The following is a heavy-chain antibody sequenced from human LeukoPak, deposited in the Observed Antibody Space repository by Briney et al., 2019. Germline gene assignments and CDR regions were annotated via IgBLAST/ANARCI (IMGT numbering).Heavy chain of an antibody. CDR1: GFTVSSNY. Sequence: HPGGSLRLSCAASGFTVSSNYMSGVRQAPGKGLEWVSVIYSGGSTYYADSVKGRFTISRDNSKNTLYLQMNSLRAEDTAVYYCARDRGSYQPYFDYWGQGTLVTVSS. CDR3: ARDRGSYQPYFDY. CDR2: IYSGGST. D-gene: IGHD1-26*01. V-gene: IGHV3-66*01. J-gene: IGHJ4*02.